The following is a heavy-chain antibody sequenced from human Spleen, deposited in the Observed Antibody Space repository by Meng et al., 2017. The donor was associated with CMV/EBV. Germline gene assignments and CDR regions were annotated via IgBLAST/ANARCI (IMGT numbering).Heavy chain of an antibody. CDR1: GGSFSGYY. J-gene: IGHJ4*02. V-gene: IGHV4-34*01. CDR3: ARYPDCSTTTCSYFDS. Sequence: GSLRLSCAVYGGSFSGYYWSWIRQPPGKGLEWIGDINHSGTTDYNPSLKSRVTISVDTSKSQFSLKLSSVTAADTAVYYCARYPDCSTTTCSYFDSWGQGTLVTVSS. D-gene: IGHD2-2*01. CDR2: INHSGTT.